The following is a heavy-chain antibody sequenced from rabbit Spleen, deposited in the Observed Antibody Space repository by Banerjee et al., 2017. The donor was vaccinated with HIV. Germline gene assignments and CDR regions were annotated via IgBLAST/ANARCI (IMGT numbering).Heavy chain of an antibody. CDR3: ARDAAGREDFNL. D-gene: IGHD4-2*01. CDR2: IDVVNSDNT. V-gene: IGHV1S45*01. CDR1: GVYFSARYW. Sequence: QEQLEESGGDLVKPGASLTLTCKASGVYFSARYWVCWVRQAPGKGLEWIACIDVVNSDNTYYASWAKVRFTISKTSSTPVTLKMTSLTAADKATYFCARDAAGREDFNLWGPGTLVTVS. J-gene: IGHJ4*01.